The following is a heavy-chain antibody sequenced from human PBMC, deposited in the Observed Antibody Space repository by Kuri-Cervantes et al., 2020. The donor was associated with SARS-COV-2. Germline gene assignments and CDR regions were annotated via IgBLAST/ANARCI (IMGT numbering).Heavy chain of an antibody. D-gene: IGHD3-10*01. J-gene: IGHJ6*02. Sequence: GESLKISCAASGFTFSNYGIHWVRQAPGKGLEWVAVISYNGSNEYYADSVKGRFTITRYNSKNTQYLQVNSLRTEDTSVYYCAKDPGTMARGPYYYGMDVWGQGTTVTVSS. V-gene: IGHV3-30*18. CDR2: ISYNGSNE. CDR1: GFTFSNYG. CDR3: AKDPGTMARGPYYYGMDV.